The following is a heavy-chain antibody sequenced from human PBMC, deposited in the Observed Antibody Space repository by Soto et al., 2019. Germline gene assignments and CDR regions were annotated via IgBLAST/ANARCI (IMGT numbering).Heavy chain of an antibody. J-gene: IGHJ4*02. CDR3: ARGAGFWSGYYTERRTYFDY. CDR2: INHSGST. CDR1: GGSFSGYY. Sequence: PFETLSLTCAVYGGSFSGYYWSWIRQPPGKGLEWIGEINHSGSTNYNPSLKSRVTISVDTSKNQFSLKLSSVTAADTAVYYCARGAGFWSGYYTERRTYFDYWGQGTLVTVSS. D-gene: IGHD3-3*01. V-gene: IGHV4-34*01.